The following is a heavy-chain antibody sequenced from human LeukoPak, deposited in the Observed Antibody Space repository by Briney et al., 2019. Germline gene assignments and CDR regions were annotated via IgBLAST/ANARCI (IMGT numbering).Heavy chain of an antibody. CDR2: IYHSGST. V-gene: IGHV4-30-2*01. J-gene: IGHJ5*02. D-gene: IGHD3-10*01. CDR1: GGSISSGGYS. CDR3: ARGSVTMVRGVRGNWFDP. Sequence: ASETLSLTCAVSGGSISSGGYSWSWIRQPPGKGLEWIGYIYHSGSTYYNPSLKSRVTISVDRSKNQFSLKLGSVTAADTAVYYCARGSVTMVRGVRGNWFDPWGQGTLVTVSS.